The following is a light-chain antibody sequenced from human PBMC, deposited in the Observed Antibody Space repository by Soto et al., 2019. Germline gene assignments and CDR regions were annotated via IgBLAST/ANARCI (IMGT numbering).Light chain of an antibody. V-gene: IGKV3-20*01. CDR1: QSVSSSY. Sequence: EIALTQSPGTLSLSPGERATLSSRDRQSVSSSYLAWYQQKPGQAPRLLIYGASSRATGIPDRFSGSGSGTDFTLAISRLEPGDFAVYYCPQYGSSLTFGGGGKVVIK. J-gene: IGKJ4*01. CDR3: PQYGSSLT. CDR2: GAS.